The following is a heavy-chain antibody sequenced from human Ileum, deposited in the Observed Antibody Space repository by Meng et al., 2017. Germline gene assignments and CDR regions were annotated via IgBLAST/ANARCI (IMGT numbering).Heavy chain of an antibody. J-gene: IGHJ4*02. Sequence: HRVGLGGGVGQPGTSSGLSCAASGFTFMSYGMHWVRQAPGKGLEWVAVIWFDGSKTYYADSVKGRFTVSRDNSKNTLYLQMNSLRADDTAVYYCARYRSGSSDYWGPGTLVTVSS. D-gene: IGHD6-19*01. V-gene: IGHV3-33*01. CDR1: GFTFMSYG. CDR3: ARYRSGSSDY. CDR2: IWFDGSKT.